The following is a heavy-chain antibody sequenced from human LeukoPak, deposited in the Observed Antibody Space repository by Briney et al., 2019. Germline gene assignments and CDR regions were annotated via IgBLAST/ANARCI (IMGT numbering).Heavy chain of an antibody. D-gene: IGHD2-2*01. CDR3: ARRYCSSTSCYYYYYGMDV. V-gene: IGHV1-18*01. Sequence: ASVKVSCKASGYTFTSYGISWVRQAPGQGLEWMGWISAYNGNTNYAQKLQGRVTMTTDTSTSTAYMELRSLRSDDTAVYYCARRYCSSTSCYYYYYGMDVWDQGTTVTVSS. J-gene: IGHJ6*02. CDR2: ISAYNGNT. CDR1: GYTFTSYG.